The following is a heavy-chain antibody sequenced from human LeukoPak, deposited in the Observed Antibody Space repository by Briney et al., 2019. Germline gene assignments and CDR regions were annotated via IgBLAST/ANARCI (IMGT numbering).Heavy chain of an antibody. Sequence: GGSLRLSCAASGFTFSSYAMHWVRQAPGKGLEWVAVISYDGSNKYYADSVKGRFTISRDNSKNTLYLQMNSLRAEDTAAYYCARGPSEDYYYGSGSYYSSDYWGQGTLVTVSS. J-gene: IGHJ4*02. CDR3: ARGPSEDYYYGSGSYYSSDY. D-gene: IGHD3-10*01. V-gene: IGHV3-30-3*01. CDR2: ISYDGSNK. CDR1: GFTFSSYA.